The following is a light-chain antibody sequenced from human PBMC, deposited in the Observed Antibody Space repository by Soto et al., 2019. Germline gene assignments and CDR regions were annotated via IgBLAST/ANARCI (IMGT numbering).Light chain of an antibody. J-gene: IGLJ2*01. CDR3: ATWADSVNGVV. Sequence: QSVLTQPPSASGTPGQTVTISCSGSNSDIGSHSVDWYQQFPGTTPRLLINSNDQRPSGVPDRFSGSKSGTSASLAISGLQSEDEADYYCATWADSVNGVVFGGGTQPTVL. CDR2: SND. V-gene: IGLV1-44*01. CDR1: NSDIGSHS.